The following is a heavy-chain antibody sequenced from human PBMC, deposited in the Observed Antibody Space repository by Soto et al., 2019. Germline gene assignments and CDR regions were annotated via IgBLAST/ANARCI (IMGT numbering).Heavy chain of an antibody. V-gene: IGHV3-23*01. CDR1: GFTFSSYA. CDR3: AKSRGRCSGGSCYPLYYMDV. J-gene: IGHJ6*03. CDR2: ISGSGGST. Sequence: EVQLLESGGGLVQPGGSLRLSCAASGFTFSSYAMSWVRQAPGKGLEWVSAISGSGGSTYYADSVKGRFTISRDNSKNTLYLQMNSLRAEDTAVYYCAKSRGRCSGGSCYPLYYMDVWGKGTTVTVSS. D-gene: IGHD2-15*01.